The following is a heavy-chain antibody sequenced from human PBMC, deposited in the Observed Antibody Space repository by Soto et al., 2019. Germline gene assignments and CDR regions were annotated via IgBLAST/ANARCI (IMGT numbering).Heavy chain of an antibody. D-gene: IGHD1-26*01. CDR1: GGSISSSSYY. CDR3: ARKSRELPFDY. V-gene: IGHV4-39*01. CDR2: IYYSGST. J-gene: IGHJ4*02. Sequence: SETLSLTCTVSGGSISSSSYYWGWIRQPPGKGLEWIGSIYYSGSTYYNPSLKSRVTISVDTSKNQFSLKLSSVTAADTAVYYCARKSRELPFDYWGQGTLVTVSS.